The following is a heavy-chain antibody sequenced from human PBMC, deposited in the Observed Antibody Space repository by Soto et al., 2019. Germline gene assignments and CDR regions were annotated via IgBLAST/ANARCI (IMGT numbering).Heavy chain of an antibody. D-gene: IGHD2-2*01. Sequence: QVQLQESGPGVVKPSETLPLTCTVSGGSISSGSYYYIWIRQPPGKGLEWIGFVYYTGSTIYNPSLKSRVTISVDTSKNQFSLKLRSVTAADTAVYYCARGGTRDGMDVWGQGTTVTVSS. CDR2: VYYTGST. J-gene: IGHJ6*02. CDR1: GGSISSGSYY. CDR3: ARGGTRDGMDV. V-gene: IGHV4-61*01.